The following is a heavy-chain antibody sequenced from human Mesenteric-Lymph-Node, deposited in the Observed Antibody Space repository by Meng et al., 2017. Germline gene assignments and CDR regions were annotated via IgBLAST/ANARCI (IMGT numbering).Heavy chain of an antibody. CDR1: GFTVSSNY. V-gene: IGHV3-66*02. CDR2: IYSGGST. J-gene: IGHJ4*02. D-gene: IGHD3-22*01. CDR3: AKEGDYYDSSGPKDY. Sequence: GALRLSCAASGFTVSSNYMSWVRQAPGKGLEWVSVIYSGGSTYYADSVKGRFTISRDNSKNTLYLQMNSLRAEDTAVYYCAKEGDYYDSSGPKDYWGQGTLVTVSS.